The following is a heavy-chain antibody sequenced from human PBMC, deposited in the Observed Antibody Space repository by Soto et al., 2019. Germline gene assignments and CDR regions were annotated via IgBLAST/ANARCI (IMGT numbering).Heavy chain of an antibody. J-gene: IGHJ6*02. V-gene: IGHV4-30-4*01. CDR1: GGSISSAEDY. CDR3: ARSRITDMDV. CDR2: IYYSGST. Sequence: QVQLQESGPGLVKPSQTLSLTCTVSGGSISSAEDYWSWIRQPPGKGLEWIGYIYYSGSTYYNPHLKPRVTISVDPSKNHFSLKLSSVTAADTAVYYCARSRITDMDVWGQGTTVTVSS.